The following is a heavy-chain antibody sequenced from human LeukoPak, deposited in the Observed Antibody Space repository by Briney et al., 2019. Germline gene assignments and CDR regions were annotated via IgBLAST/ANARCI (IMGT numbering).Heavy chain of an antibody. Sequence: GGSLRLSCAASGFTFSDYWMAWVRQAPGKGLEWVANIWPDGSDKYHVDSVRGRFTVSRDNAKNSLFLQMTSLRAEDTAVYYCARTVGRGPGGHFDYWGQGTLVTVSS. CDR3: ARTVGRGPGGHFDY. D-gene: IGHD3-10*01. CDR2: IWPDGSDK. J-gene: IGHJ4*02. V-gene: IGHV3-7*03. CDR1: GFTFSDYW.